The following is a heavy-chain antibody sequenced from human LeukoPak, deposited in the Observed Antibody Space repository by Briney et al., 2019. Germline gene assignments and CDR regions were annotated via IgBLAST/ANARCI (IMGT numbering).Heavy chain of an antibody. V-gene: IGHV1-24*01. CDR2: FDPEDGET. CDR1: GYTLTELS. CDR3: ARSSGWYHEYFQH. J-gene: IGHJ1*01. D-gene: IGHD6-19*01. Sequence: ASVKVSCKVSGYTLTELSMHWVRQAPGKGLEWMGGFDPEDGETIYAQKFQGRVTMTRDTSTSTVYMELSSLRSEDTAVYYCARSSGWYHEYFQHWGQGTLVTVSS.